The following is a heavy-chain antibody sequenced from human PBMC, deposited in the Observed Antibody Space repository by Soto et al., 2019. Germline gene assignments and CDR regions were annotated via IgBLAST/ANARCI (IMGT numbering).Heavy chain of an antibody. V-gene: IGHV4-39*01. CDR3: ARLIYDSRGYYSFDY. CDR2: VYYSGST. Sequence: SETLSLTCTVSGGSISSSSYYWGWIRQPPGKGLEWIGSVYYSGSTYDNPSLKSRITLSVDRSKSQFSLKLTSVTAADTAVYYCARLIYDSRGYYSFDYWGPGTLVTVST. CDR1: GGSISSSSYY. D-gene: IGHD3-22*01. J-gene: IGHJ4*02.